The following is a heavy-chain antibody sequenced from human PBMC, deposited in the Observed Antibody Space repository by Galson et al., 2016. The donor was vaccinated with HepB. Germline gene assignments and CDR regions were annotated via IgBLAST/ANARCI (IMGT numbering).Heavy chain of an antibody. CDR2: ISVHNGNT. V-gene: IGHV1-18*01. D-gene: IGHD6-6*01. Sequence: SVKVSCKAAGYTFSNYGISWVRQAPGQGLEWMGWISVHNGNTNLAEKFQGRVTLTTDTSTSTAYMELRNLTSGDTAVYYCARSVAARYYYYYGLDVWGQGTTVIASS. CDR3: ARSVAARYYYYYGLDV. J-gene: IGHJ6*02. CDR1: GYTFSNYG.